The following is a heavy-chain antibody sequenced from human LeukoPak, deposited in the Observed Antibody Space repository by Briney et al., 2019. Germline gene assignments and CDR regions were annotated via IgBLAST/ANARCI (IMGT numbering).Heavy chain of an antibody. CDR1: GFTVGSNY. CDR3: ARGGIPDYGDYVVLDY. CDR2: ISSSSSYI. V-gene: IGHV3-21*01. Sequence: GGSLRLSCAASGFTVGSNYMNWVRQAPGKGLEWVSSISSSSSYIYYADSVKGRFTISRDNAKNSLYLQMNSLRAEDTAVYYCARGGIPDYGDYVVLDYWGQGTLVTVSS. D-gene: IGHD4-17*01. J-gene: IGHJ4*02.